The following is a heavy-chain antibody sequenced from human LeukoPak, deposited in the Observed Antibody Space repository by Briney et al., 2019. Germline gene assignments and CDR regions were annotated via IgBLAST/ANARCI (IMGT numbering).Heavy chain of an antibody. D-gene: IGHD1-1*01. J-gene: IGHJ4*02. CDR1: GGSFSGYY. Sequence: KPSETLSLTCAVYGGSFSGYYWSWIRQPPGKGLEWIGEINHSGSTNYNPSLKSRVTISVDTSKNQFSLKLSSVTAADTAVYYCARGQLIPTPPDYWGQGTLVTVSS. V-gene: IGHV4-34*01. CDR2: INHSGST. CDR3: ARGQLIPTPPDY.